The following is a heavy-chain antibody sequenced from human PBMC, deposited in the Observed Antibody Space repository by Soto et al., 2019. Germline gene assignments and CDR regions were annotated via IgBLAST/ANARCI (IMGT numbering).Heavy chain of an antibody. D-gene: IGHD6-6*01. Sequence: GGSLRLSCAASGFTFSSYAMSWVRQAPGKGLEWVSAISGSGGSTYYADSVKGRFTISRDNSKNTLYLQMNSLRAEDTAVYYCAKDRSSSSSLYGMDVWGQGTTVTVSS. CDR2: ISGSGGST. CDR1: GFTFSSYA. CDR3: AKDRSSSSSLYGMDV. J-gene: IGHJ6*02. V-gene: IGHV3-23*01.